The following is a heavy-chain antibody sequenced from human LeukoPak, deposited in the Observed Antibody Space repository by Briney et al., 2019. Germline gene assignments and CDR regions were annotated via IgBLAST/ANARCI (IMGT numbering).Heavy chain of an antibody. Sequence: GGSLRLSCAASGFTFSSYAMNWVRQAPGKGLEWVAVISYDGSNKYYADSVKGRFTISRDNSKNTLYLQMNSLRAEDTAVYYCARDGIAAALFRWGQGTLVTVSS. CDR3: ARDGIAAALFR. CDR2: ISYDGSNK. V-gene: IGHV3-30*01. J-gene: IGHJ4*02. CDR1: GFTFSSYA. D-gene: IGHD6-13*01.